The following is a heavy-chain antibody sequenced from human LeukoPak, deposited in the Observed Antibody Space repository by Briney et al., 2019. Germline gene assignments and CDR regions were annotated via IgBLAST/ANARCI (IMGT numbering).Heavy chain of an antibody. Sequence: SETLSLTCAVSGGSISSSNWWSWVRQPPGKGLEWIGEIYHSGSTNYNPSLKSRVTISVDKSKNQFSLKLSSVTAADTAVYYCARDREYSGSPENYYYYMDVWGKGTTVTVSS. CDR1: GGSISSSNW. D-gene: IGHD1-26*01. CDR3: ARDREYSGSPENYYYYMDV. CDR2: IYHSGST. V-gene: IGHV4-4*02. J-gene: IGHJ6*03.